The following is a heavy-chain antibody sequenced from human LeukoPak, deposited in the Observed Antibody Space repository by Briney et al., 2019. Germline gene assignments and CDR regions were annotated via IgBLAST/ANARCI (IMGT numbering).Heavy chain of an antibody. D-gene: IGHD4-17*01. V-gene: IGHV1-18*01. CDR2: IGAYNGNT. Sequence: GASVKVSCKASGYTFTSYGISWVRQAPGQGLEWMGWIGAYNGNTNYAQKLQGRVTMTTDTSTSTAYMELRSLRSDDTAVYYCARVDYGDLHRPFDYWGQGTLVTVSS. CDR3: ARVDYGDLHRPFDY. J-gene: IGHJ4*02. CDR1: GYTFTSYG.